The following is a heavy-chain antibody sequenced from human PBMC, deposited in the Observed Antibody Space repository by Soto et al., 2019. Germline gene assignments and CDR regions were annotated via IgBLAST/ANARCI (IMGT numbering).Heavy chain of an antibody. V-gene: IGHV3-7*01. J-gene: IGHJ4*02. CDR2: IHGDGGKI. Sequence: GGYLRLSCAASGYMFSAYRMSWVRRAPGKGLEWVANIHGDGGKIYYVDSVKGRFTISRDNAKRSLYLQMKSLRAEDTAVYYCARDFYGGYTYGPGAYWGQGALVTVSS. CDR3: ARDFYGGYTYGPGAY. D-gene: IGHD5-18*01. CDR1: GYMFSAYR.